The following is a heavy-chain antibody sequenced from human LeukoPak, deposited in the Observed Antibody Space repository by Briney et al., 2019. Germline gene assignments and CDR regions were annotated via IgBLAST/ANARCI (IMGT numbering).Heavy chain of an antibody. V-gene: IGHV3-7*01. CDR1: GFILSTYA. CDR3: ATRYCTIPACRASSYHCMDN. J-gene: IGHJ6*03. Sequence: GGSLRLSCAASGFILSTYAMTWVRQAPGKGLEWVANIKQDGSEAYYVDSVKGRFTVSRDNAKNSLYLQLNSLGAEDTAVYYCATRYCTIPACRASSYHCMDNWGKGTTVTVSS. D-gene: IGHD2-8*01. CDR2: IKQDGSEA.